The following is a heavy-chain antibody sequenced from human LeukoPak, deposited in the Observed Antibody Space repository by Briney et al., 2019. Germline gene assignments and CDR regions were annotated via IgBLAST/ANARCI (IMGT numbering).Heavy chain of an antibody. CDR2: ISAYTGNT. V-gene: IGHV1-18*01. J-gene: IGHJ5*02. CDR1: GYTFTSYG. CDR3: ARVGYCSGGSCYPGPNWFDP. D-gene: IGHD2-15*01. Sequence: ASVKVSCKSSGYTFTSYGICWVRQAPGQGLEWMGWISAYTGNTNYAQKLQGRVTMTTATSTSTAYVELRSLRSDDTAVYYCARVGYCSGGSCYPGPNWFDPWGQGTLVTVSS.